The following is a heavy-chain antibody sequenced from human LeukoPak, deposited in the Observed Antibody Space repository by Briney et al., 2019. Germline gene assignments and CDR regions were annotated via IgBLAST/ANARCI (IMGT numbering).Heavy chain of an antibody. Sequence: ASVKVSCKASGYTFTGYYMHWVRQAPGQGLEWMGWISAYNGNTNYAQKLQGRVTMTTDTSTSTAYMELRSLRSDDTAVYYCARDADVRYCSSTSCFNPWFDPWGQGTLVTVSS. CDR3: ARDADVRYCSSTSCFNPWFDP. J-gene: IGHJ5*02. CDR2: ISAYNGNT. CDR1: GYTFTGYY. V-gene: IGHV1-18*04. D-gene: IGHD2-2*01.